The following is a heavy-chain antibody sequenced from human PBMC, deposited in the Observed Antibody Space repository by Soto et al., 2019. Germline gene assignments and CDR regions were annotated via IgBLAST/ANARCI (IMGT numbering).Heavy chain of an antibody. V-gene: IGHV3-23*01. CDR1: AFTFSSYA. J-gene: IGHJ5*02. CDR2: VSGSGDST. CDR3: ARHPERIAEIGWFDP. Sequence: HPGGSLRLSCAASAFTFSSYAMSWVRQAPGKGLEWVSAVSGSGDSTYYADSVKGRFTISRDNSKNTLYLQMNSLRAEDTAVYYCARHPERIAEIGWFDPWGQGTLVTVSS. D-gene: IGHD6-13*01.